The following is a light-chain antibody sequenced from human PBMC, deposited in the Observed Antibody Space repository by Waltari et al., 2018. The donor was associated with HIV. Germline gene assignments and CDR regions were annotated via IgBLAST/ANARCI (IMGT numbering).Light chain of an antibody. CDR3: GADHGSGSNFRWV. CDR2: VGTGGIVG. V-gene: IGLV9-49*01. CDR1: SGYSTYT. Sequence: QPVLTQPPSASASLGASVTLTCTLSSGYSTYTVDWYQQRPGKGPRFVMRVGTGGIVGSKGEGIPDRCAVLGSGLNRYLTIKNIQEEDESDYHCGADHGSGSNFRWVFGGGTKLTVL. J-gene: IGLJ3*02.